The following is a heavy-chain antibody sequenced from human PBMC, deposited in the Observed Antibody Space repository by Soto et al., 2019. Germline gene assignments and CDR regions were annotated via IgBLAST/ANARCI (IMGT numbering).Heavy chain of an antibody. D-gene: IGHD3-10*01. CDR2: ISYDGSNK. J-gene: IGHJ5*02. V-gene: IGHV3-30-3*01. CDR3: IEDMVRGVGNWFDP. Sequence: QVQLVESGGGVVQPGRSLRLSCAASGFTFSSYAMHWVRQAPGKGLEWVAVISYDGSNKYYADSVKGRFTISRDNSKNTLYLQMYSLRAEDTAVYYCIEDMVRGVGNWFDPWGQGTLVTVSS. CDR1: GFTFSSYA.